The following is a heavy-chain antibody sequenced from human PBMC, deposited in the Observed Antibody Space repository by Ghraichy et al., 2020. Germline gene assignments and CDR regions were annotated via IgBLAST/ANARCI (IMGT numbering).Heavy chain of an antibody. Sequence: SETLSLTCTVSGVSVSSGSYYWSWIGQPPGKGLEWIGYSYYSGSTKYKHSLKSRVTISVDTSRNKFSLNLSSVHDADTAIYYWARAREWEQRDGHYFDYWGQGALVTVSS. CDR1: GVSVSSGSYY. CDR2: SYYSGST. CDR3: ARAREWEQRDGHYFDY. J-gene: IGHJ4*02. D-gene: IGHD1-26*01. V-gene: IGHV4-61*01.